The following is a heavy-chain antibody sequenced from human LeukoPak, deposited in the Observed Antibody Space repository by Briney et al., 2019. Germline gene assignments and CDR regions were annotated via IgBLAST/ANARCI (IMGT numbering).Heavy chain of an antibody. Sequence: GGSLRLSCAASGFSFSSHWMSWVRQAPGKGLEWVAKIKQDGSEKYYGDSVKGRFTISRDNAKNSLYLLMNSLRAEDTAVYYCARDPLTLYDYYMDVWGKGTTVTVS. CDR1: GFSFSSHW. CDR2: IKQDGSEK. J-gene: IGHJ6*03. V-gene: IGHV3-7*01. CDR3: ARDPLTLYDYYMDV. D-gene: IGHD3-9*01.